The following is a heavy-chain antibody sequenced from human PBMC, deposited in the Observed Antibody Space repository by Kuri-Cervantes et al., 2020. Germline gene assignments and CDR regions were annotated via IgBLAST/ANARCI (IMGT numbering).Heavy chain of an antibody. CDR1: GGSISSYY. Sequence: SETLSLTCTVSGGSISSYYWSWIRQPPGKGLEWIGYIYYSGSTNYNPSLKSRVTISVDTSKNQFSLKLSSVTAADTAVYYCARDESLFRYFDYWGQGTLVTVSS. D-gene: IGHD3-16*02. CDR2: IYYSGST. V-gene: IGHV4-59*12. CDR3: ARDESLFRYFDY. J-gene: IGHJ4*02.